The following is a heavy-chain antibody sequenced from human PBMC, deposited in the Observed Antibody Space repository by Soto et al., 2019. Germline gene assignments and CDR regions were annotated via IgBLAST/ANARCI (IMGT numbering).Heavy chain of an antibody. J-gene: IGHJ4*02. CDR3: ARDREVYSGYFDY. CDR1: GFTFSSYS. Sequence: GESLKISCAASGFTFSSYSMNWVRQAPGKGLEWVSSISSSSSYIYYADSVKGRFTISRDNAKNSLYLQMNSLRAEDTAVYYCARDREVYSGYFDYWGQGTLVTVSS. D-gene: IGHD5-12*01. CDR2: ISSSSSYI. V-gene: IGHV3-21*01.